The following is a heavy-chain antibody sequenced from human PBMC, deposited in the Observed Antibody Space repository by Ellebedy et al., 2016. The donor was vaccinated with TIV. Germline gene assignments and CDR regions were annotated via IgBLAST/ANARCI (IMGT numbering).Heavy chain of an antibody. CDR2: ISHTGSRT. CDR3: SFKGVATRVY. J-gene: IGHJ4*02. V-gene: IGHV3-23*01. CDR1: GFTFSSFA. D-gene: IGHD4-23*01. Sequence: GESLKISCAASGFTFSSFAMTWVRQAPGKGLEWVSTISHTGSRTYYTDSVEGRFTISRDNSKNTLYLQMSSLRAEDTAVYYCSFKGVATRVYWGQGTLVTVSS.